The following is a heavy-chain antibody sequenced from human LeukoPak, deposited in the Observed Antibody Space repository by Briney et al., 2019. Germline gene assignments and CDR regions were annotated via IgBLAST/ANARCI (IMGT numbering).Heavy chain of an antibody. V-gene: IGHV4-39*01. CDR2: IYYRGNT. D-gene: IGHD5-24*01. CDR1: GGSISSSSFY. CDR3: ARSRDGYISTFDY. Sequence: SDTLSLTCTVSGGSISSSSFYWGWLRQPPGEGLVWIGSIYYRGNTYYNPSLKSRVTISVDTSKNQFSLKLSSVTAADTAVYYCARSRDGYISTFDYWGQGTLVTVSS. J-gene: IGHJ4*02.